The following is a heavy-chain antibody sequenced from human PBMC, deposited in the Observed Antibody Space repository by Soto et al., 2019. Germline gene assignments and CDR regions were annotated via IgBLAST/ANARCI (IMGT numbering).Heavy chain of an antibody. CDR2: IYYSGST. Sequence: KTSETLSLTCTVSGGSISSGGYYWSWIRQHPGKGLEWIGYIYYSGSTYYNPSLKSRVTISVDTSKNQFSLKLSSVTAADTAVYYCARDPDILTGHYFDYWGQGTLVTVSS. CDR3: ARDPDILTGHYFDY. J-gene: IGHJ4*02. CDR1: GGSISSGGYY. V-gene: IGHV4-31*03. D-gene: IGHD3-9*01.